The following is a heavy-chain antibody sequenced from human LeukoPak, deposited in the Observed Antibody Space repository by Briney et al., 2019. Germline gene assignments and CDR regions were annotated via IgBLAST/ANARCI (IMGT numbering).Heavy chain of an antibody. D-gene: IGHD1-26*01. V-gene: IGHV5-51*01. CDR1: GSRFTNYW. CDR3: ARRPRWDPSGYFDL. CDR2: IYCGDSDT. Sequence: PGESLKISCKGSGSRFTNYWIGWVRQMPGKGLEWMGIIYCGDSDTRYSPAFQGQVTISADKSISTAYLQWSSLKASDTAMYYCARRPRWDPSGYFDLWGRGTLVAVSS. J-gene: IGHJ2*01.